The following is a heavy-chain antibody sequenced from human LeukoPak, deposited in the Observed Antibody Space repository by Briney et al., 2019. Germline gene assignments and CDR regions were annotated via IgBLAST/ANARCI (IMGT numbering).Heavy chain of an antibody. Sequence: PGGSLRLSCAASGFTFSSYGMHWVRQAPGKGLEWVAVIWYDGGNKYYADSVKGRFTISRDNSKNTLYLQMNSLRAEDTAVYYCARDKDYGGNSGRYYYYYGMDVWGQGTTVTVSS. V-gene: IGHV3-33*01. J-gene: IGHJ6*02. CDR1: GFTFSSYG. D-gene: IGHD4-23*01. CDR2: IWYDGGNK. CDR3: ARDKDYGGNSGRYYYYYGMDV.